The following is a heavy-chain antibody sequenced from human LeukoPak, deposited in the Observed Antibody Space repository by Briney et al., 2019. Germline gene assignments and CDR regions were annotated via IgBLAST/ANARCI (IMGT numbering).Heavy chain of an antibody. J-gene: IGHJ4*02. V-gene: IGHV3-66*04. CDR3: ARPPGILGL. D-gene: IGHD6-13*01. CDR2: IYSGGST. Sequence: PXKGLEGVSVIYSGGSTYYADSVKGRFTISRDNSKNTLYLQMNSLRAEDTAVYYCARPPGILGLWGQGTLVTVSS.